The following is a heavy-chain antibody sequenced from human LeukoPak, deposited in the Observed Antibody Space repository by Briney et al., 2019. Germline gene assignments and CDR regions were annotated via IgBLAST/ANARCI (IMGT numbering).Heavy chain of an antibody. V-gene: IGHV3-23*01. J-gene: IGHJ4*02. CDR2: ISASGVST. CDR3: AKLPYSTYYYFDH. D-gene: IGHD4-11*01. Sequence: PGGSLRLSCAASGFTFSNYAMSWVRQAPGKGLEWVSTISASGVSTYYADSLKGRFTISRGNSVNTLSLQINSLRAEDAAVYYCAKLPYSTYYYFDHWGQGTLVTVSS. CDR1: GFTFSNYA.